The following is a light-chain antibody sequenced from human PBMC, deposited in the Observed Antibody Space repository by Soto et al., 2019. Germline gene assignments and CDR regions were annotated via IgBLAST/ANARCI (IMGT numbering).Light chain of an antibody. CDR3: GTWDSSLSVVV. CDR2: DDT. J-gene: IGLJ3*02. CDR1: SSNIGSHF. Sequence: QSVLTQPASVSAAPGQKVTMSCSGRSSNIGSHFVAWYQQLPGTAPKLLIYDDTKRPYGIPGRFSGSKSGTSATLGITGLQTGDEADYYCGTWDSSLSVVVFGGGTKLTVL. V-gene: IGLV1-51*01.